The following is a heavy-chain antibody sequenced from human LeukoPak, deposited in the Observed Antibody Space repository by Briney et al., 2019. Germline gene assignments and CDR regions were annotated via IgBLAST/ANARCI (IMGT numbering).Heavy chain of an antibody. CDR1: GFTFSGYG. CDR2: IWYDGSNK. Sequence: GGSLRLSCAASGFTFSGYGMHWVRQAPGKGLEWVAVIWYDGSNKYYADSVKGRFTISRDNSKNTLYLQMNSLRAEDTAVYYCARDPGYSSGTALDYWGQGTLVTVSS. V-gene: IGHV3-33*01. J-gene: IGHJ4*02. CDR3: ARDPGYSSGTALDY. D-gene: IGHD6-19*01.